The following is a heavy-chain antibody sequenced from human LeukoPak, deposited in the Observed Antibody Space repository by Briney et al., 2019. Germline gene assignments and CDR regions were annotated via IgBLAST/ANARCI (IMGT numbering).Heavy chain of an antibody. CDR3: ARGITMIVVAPFDY. V-gene: IGHV4-39*01. CDR1: GGSISSSSYY. J-gene: IGHJ4*02. D-gene: IGHD3-22*01. Sequence: PSETLSLTCTVSGGSISSSSYYWGRIRQPPGKGLEWIGSIYYSGSTNYNPSLKSRVTISVDTSKNQFSLKLSSVTAADTAVYYCARGITMIVVAPFDYWGQGTLVTVSS. CDR2: IYYSGST.